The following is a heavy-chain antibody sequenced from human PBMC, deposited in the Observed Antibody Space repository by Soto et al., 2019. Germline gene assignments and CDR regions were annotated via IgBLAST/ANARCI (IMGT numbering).Heavy chain of an antibody. Sequence: GESLTLSCRGPADRFTSYLIGWVNPLHGKGLEWMGIIYPGDSDTRYSPSFQGQVTISADKSISTAYLQWSSLKASDTAMYYCARHPPMDTAMVSYDYWGQGTLVNVSS. CDR2: IYPGDSDT. V-gene: IGHV5-51*07. CDR3: ARHPPMDTAMVSYDY. D-gene: IGHD5-18*01. J-gene: IGHJ4*02. CDR1: ADRFTSYL.